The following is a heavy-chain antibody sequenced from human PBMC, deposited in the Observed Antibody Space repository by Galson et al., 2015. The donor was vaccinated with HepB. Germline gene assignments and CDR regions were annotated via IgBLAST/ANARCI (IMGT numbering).Heavy chain of an antibody. J-gene: IGHJ4*02. CDR3: AKDSHYDSTGYYGSTIDY. V-gene: IGHV3-23*01. D-gene: IGHD3-22*01. Sequence: SLRLSCAASGFSFSSYAMSWVRQAPGKGLEWVSALSGSGASTYYADSVKGRLTISRDNSKNTLYLQMNSLIAEDTAVYYCAKDSHYDSTGYYGSTIDYWGQGTLVTVSS. CDR2: LSGSGAST. CDR1: GFSFSSYA.